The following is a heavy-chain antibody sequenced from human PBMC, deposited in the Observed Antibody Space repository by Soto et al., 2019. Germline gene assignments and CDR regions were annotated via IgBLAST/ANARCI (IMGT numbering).Heavy chain of an antibody. D-gene: IGHD6-13*01. J-gene: IGHJ4*02. CDR3: ARRGPGTYFDY. CDR2: GSGDST. Sequence: GSGDSTYSADSVKGRFTISRDNSKNTLYLQMNSLRTEDTAVYYCARRGPGTYFDYWGQGTLVTVSS. V-gene: IGHV3-23*01.